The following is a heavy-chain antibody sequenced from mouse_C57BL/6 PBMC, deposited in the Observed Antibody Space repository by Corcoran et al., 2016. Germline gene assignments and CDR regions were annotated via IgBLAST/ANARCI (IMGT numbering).Heavy chain of an antibody. CDR1: GYTFTTYG. Sequence: QIQLVQSGPELKKPGETVKISCKASGYTFTTYGMSWVKQAPGKGLKWMGWINTYSGVPTYADDFKGRFAFSLETSASTAYLQINNLKNEDTATYVCARSRDGYFDVGGTGTTVTVSS. CDR2: INTYSGVP. V-gene: IGHV9-3*01. D-gene: IGHD3-3*01. CDR3: ARSRDGYFDV. J-gene: IGHJ1*03.